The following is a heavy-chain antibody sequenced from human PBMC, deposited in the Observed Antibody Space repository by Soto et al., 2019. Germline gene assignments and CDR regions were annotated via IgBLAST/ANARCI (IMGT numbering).Heavy chain of an antibody. V-gene: IGHV1-69*13. D-gene: IGHD6-13*01. CDR2: IIPIFGTA. J-gene: IGHJ6*02. CDR3: ARAYSSSWYVGYYYYGMDV. Sequence: VKVSCKASGGTFSCYAISWVRQAPGQGLEWMGGIIPIFGTANYAQKFQGRVTITADESTSTAYMELSSLRSEDTAVYYCARAYSSSWYVGYYYYGMDVWGQGTTVTVSS. CDR1: GGTFSCYA.